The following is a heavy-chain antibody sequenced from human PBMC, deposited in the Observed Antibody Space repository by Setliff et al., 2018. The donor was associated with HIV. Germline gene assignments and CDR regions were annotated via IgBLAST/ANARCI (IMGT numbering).Heavy chain of an antibody. CDR1: GYTFTDYY. Sequence: ASVKVSCNASGYTFTDYYMHWVRQAPGQGLEWMGRINPTSGGTNYAQKFQGRVTMTRDTSISTAYMELSRLRSDDTAVYYCARVPHGDYLWFDPWGQGTLVTVSS. D-gene: IGHD4-17*01. CDR3: ARVPHGDYLWFDP. J-gene: IGHJ5*02. V-gene: IGHV1-2*06. CDR2: INPTSGGT.